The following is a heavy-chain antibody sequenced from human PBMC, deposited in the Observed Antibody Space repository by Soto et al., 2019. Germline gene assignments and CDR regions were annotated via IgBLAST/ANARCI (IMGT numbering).Heavy chain of an antibody. J-gene: IGHJ6*02. V-gene: IGHV5-51*01. CDR3: ARQGGGYVVVPAAGRVDYYCYYGMDV. D-gene: IGHD2-2*01. CDR1: GYSFTSYW. CDR2: IYPGDSDT. Sequence: PGESLKISCKGSGYSFTSYWIGWVRQMPGKGLEWMGIIYPGDSDTRYSPSFQGQVTISADKSISTAYLQWSSLKASDTAMYYCARQGGGYVVVPAAGRVDYYCYYGMDVWGQGTTVTVSS.